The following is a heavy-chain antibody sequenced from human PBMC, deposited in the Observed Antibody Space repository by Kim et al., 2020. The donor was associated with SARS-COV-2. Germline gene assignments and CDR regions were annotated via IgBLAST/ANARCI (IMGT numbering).Heavy chain of an antibody. Sequence: SETLSLTCAVSGGSISSGGYSWSWIRQPTGQGLEWFGYIFYSGTTYSNPSLKSPVSISVDRSKNPFSLTLGSVTATATSIYECARSPVGGSYYYFGMVV. CDR1: GGSISSGGYS. V-gene: IGHV4-30-2*01. J-gene: IGHJ6*01. D-gene: IGHD3-16*01. CDR2: IFYSGTT. CDR3: ARSPVGGSYYYFGMVV.